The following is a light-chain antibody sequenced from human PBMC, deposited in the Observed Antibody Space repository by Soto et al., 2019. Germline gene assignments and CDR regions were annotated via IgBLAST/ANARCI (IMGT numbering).Light chain of an antibody. CDR2: RAS. CDR3: QQYESSPLT. V-gene: IGKV3-20*01. Sequence: EIVLTQSPDTLSLSPGERATLSCRASQRVSSGFLAWYQQKPGQAPRLLIYRASTRATGIPDRFPGSGSGTDFTLSICRLEPEDFAVYYCQQYESSPLTFGGGTKVEIK. CDR1: QRVSSGF. J-gene: IGKJ4*01.